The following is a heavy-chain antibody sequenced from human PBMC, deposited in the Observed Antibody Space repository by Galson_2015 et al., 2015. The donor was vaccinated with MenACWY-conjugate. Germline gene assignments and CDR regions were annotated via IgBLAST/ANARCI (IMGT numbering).Heavy chain of an antibody. D-gene: IGHD6-6*01. V-gene: IGHV3-23*01. CDR2: ISGSGANT. CDR1: GFTFRDYA. J-gene: IGHJ6*02. Sequence: SLRLSCAASGFTFRDYAMTWVRLAPGTGLEWISAISGSGANTYCADSVKGRFTISRDNSKDTVYLQLNSLRAEDTAVYYCAKTQKLIYFYYGMDVWGQGTTVTASS. CDR3: AKTQKLIYFYYGMDV.